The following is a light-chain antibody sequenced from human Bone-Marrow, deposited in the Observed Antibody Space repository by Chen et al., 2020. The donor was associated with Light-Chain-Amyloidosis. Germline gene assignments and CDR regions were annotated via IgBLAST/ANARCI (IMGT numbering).Light chain of an antibody. CDR1: QTISSNY. V-gene: IGKV3-20*01. CDR3: QQYGTSPLT. Sequence: EIVLTQSPGTLSLSPGEGANLSCRASQTISSNYLTWYQQKFGQAPRLLIYGPSSRATGIPDRFTGSGSGTDFTLTINRLDPEDFAMYYCQQYGTSPLTFGGGTKVEIK. CDR2: GPS. J-gene: IGKJ4*01.